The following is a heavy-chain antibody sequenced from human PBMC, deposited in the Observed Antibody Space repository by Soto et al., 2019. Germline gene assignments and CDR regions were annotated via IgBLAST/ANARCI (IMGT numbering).Heavy chain of an antibody. CDR2: TDLSDFHF. D-gene: IGHD4-4*01. V-gene: IGHV5-10-1*01. J-gene: IGHJ4*02. CDR1: GYTFDNFW. Sequence: EVQLVQSGAEVKKPGESLRISCQGSGYTFDNFWISWVRQMPGKGLEWIGRTDLSDFHFKYSPSFQGHVTISVDRSLNTAYLHWSSLKASDTAMYFCAVGLTVDMSAVGFDSWGQGTLVTVSS. CDR3: AVGLTVDMSAVGFDS.